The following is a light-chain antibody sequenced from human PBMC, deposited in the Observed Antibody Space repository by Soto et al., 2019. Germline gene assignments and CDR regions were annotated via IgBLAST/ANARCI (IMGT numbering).Light chain of an antibody. CDR1: SGSVSTSYY. CDR2: GTN. CDR3: VLLMGSGIWV. J-gene: IGLJ3*02. Sequence: QTVVTQEPSFSVSPGGTVTLTCGLSSGSVSTSYYPSWYQQTPGQAPRTLIYGTNTRSSGVPDRFSGSILGNKAALTITGAQADDESDYYCVLLMGSGIWVFGGGTKLTVL. V-gene: IGLV8-61*01.